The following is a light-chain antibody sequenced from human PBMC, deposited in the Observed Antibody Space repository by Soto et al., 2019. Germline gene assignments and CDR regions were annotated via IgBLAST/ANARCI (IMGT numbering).Light chain of an antibody. V-gene: IGKV1-39*01. CDR3: QQSYSTLRT. Sequence: DIQMTQSPSSLSASVGDRVTITCRASQSISSYLNWYQQKPGKAPKLLIYPASSLQSGVPSRLSGSGSWTDFTLTISSLQPEDFATYYCQQSYSTLRTFGQGTKVEIK. CDR2: PAS. J-gene: IGKJ1*01. CDR1: QSISSY.